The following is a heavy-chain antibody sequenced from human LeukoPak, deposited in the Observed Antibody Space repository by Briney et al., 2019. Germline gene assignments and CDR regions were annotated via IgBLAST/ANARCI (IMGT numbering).Heavy chain of an antibody. D-gene: IGHD6-13*01. CDR2: MNPNNGDT. CDR1: GYTFSNYD. Sequence: ASVKVSCKTSGYTFSNYDINWVRQATGQGLEWMGWMNPNNGDTAYAQKFQDRVTFTRDKSISTVYMELSSLRSEDTAVYYCAIPRWAAAGDYWGQGTLVTVSS. V-gene: IGHV1-8*03. J-gene: IGHJ4*02. CDR3: AIPRWAAAGDY.